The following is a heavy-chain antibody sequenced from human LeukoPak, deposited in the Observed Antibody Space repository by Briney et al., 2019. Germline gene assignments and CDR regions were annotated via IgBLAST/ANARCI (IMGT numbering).Heavy chain of an antibody. CDR2: IYYSGST. CDR1: GGSISSGDYY. CDR3: ARGGYSGYEYWFDH. D-gene: IGHD5-12*01. V-gene: IGHV4-30-4*01. Sequence: SETLSLTCTVSGGSISSGDYYWSWLRQPPGKGLEWIGYIYYSGSTYYNPSLKSRVTISVDTSKNQFSLKLSSVTAADTAVYYCARGGYSGYEYWFDHWGQGTLVTVSS. J-gene: IGHJ5*02.